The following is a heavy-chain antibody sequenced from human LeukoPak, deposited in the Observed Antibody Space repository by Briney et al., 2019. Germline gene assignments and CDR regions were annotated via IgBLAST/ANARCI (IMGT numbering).Heavy chain of an antibody. J-gene: IGHJ3*02. V-gene: IGHV4-4*07. CDR1: GGSISSYY. CDR2: LYTSGST. D-gene: IGHD3-10*01. Sequence: SETLSLTCTVSGGSISSYYWSWIRQPAGKGLEWIGRLYTSGSTNYNPSLKSRVTMSVDTSKNQFSLKLSSVTAADTAVYYCARGQGAFTMVRGTAFDIWGQGTMVTVSS. CDR3: ARGQGAFTMVRGTAFDI.